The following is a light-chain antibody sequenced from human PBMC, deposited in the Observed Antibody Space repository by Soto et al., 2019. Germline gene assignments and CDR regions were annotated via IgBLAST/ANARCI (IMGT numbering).Light chain of an antibody. J-gene: IGLJ3*02. CDR1: RSDIGSHNL. Sequence: QSALTQPASVSGSPGQSITISCTGTRSDIGSHNLVSWYQQYPGKAPKLMIYDATKRPSGVSNRFSGSKSGNTASLTISGLQAEDEADYHCCSYAGRSTWVFGGGTKLTVL. V-gene: IGLV2-23*01. CDR2: DAT. CDR3: CSYAGRSTWV.